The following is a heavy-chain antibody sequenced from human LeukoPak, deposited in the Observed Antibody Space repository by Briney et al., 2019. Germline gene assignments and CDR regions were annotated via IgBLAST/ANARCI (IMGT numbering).Heavy chain of an antibody. CDR2: ISPSSGT. V-gene: IGHV3-23*01. CDR3: ARPQSSSGYYWPFDD. D-gene: IGHD3-22*01. CDR1: GFTFSVYA. Sequence: GGSLRLSCAASGFTFSVYAMNWVRQAPGKGLEWVSAISPSSGTFYADSVKGRFTISRDNSKNTLYLQMNSLRAEDTAVYYCARPQSSSGYYWPFDDWGQGTLVTVSS. J-gene: IGHJ4*02.